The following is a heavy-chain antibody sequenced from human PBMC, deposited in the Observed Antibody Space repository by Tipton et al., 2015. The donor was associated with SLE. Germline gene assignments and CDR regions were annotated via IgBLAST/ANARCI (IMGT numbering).Heavy chain of an antibody. Sequence: TLSLTCTVSGGSISSSSYYWGWIRQPPGKGLEWIGSIYYSGSTYYNPSLKSRVTISVDTSKNQFSLKLSSVTAADTAVYYCAREPGRQLAFFDYWGQGTLVTVSS. CDR2: IYYSGST. J-gene: IGHJ4*02. CDR1: GGSISSSSYY. V-gene: IGHV4-39*07. D-gene: IGHD6-13*01. CDR3: AREPGRQLAFFDY.